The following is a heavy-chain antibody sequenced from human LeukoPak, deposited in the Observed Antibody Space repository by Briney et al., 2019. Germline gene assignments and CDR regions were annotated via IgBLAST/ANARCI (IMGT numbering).Heavy chain of an antibody. CDR3: AKVLGYCTNGVCYKNWFDP. Sequence: SETLSLTCTVSGGSISSYYWSWIRQPPGKGLEWIGYIYYSGSTNYNPSLKSRVTISVDTSKNQFSLKLSSVTAADTAVYYCAKVLGYCTNGVCYKNWFDPWGQGTLVTVSS. V-gene: IGHV4-59*08. J-gene: IGHJ5*02. CDR2: IYYSGST. CDR1: GGSISSYY. D-gene: IGHD2-8*01.